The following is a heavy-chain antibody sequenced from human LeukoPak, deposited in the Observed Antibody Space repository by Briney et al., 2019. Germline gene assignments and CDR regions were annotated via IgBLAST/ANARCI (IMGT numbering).Heavy chain of an antibody. CDR2: INPNSGGT. CDR3: ARARSGYDYYGMDV. D-gene: IGHD3-3*01. CDR1: GYTFTGYY. Sequence: ASVKVSCKASGYTFTGYYMHWVRQAPGQGLEGMGWINPNSGGTNYAQKFQGWVTMTRDTSISTAYMELSRLRSDDTAVYYCARARSGYDYYGMDVWGQGTTVTVSS. V-gene: IGHV1-2*04. J-gene: IGHJ6*02.